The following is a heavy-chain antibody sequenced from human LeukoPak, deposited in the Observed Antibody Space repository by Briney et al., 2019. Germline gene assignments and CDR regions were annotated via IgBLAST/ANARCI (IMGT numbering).Heavy chain of an antibody. V-gene: IGHV1-18*01. D-gene: IGHD4-17*01. J-gene: IGHJ4*02. CDR1: GYPFDICG. Sequence: AAVKVSCKASGYPFDICGLTCVRQAPGQGLEWMGWISAYNGNTHYAQKFRGRLTMTTDTSTTTAYLELRSLKSDDTAVYYCARDRLGGDLTGESLYWGQGTLVTVSS. CDR2: ISAYNGNT. CDR3: ARDRLGGDLTGESLY.